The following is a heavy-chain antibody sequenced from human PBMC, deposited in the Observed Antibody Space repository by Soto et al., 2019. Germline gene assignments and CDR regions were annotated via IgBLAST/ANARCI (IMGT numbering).Heavy chain of an antibody. J-gene: IGHJ4*01. CDR3: ARGEQLVHFDS. Sequence: ASVKVSCKASGYIFPDYYVHWVRQAPGEGLEWMGRINPNGGGTNYAQKFEGWVTMTTDTSISTAYMELSRLNFDDTAVYDCARGEQLVHFDSWGQGTLVTVSS. CDR2: INPNGGGT. CDR1: GYIFPDYY. V-gene: IGHV1-2*04. D-gene: IGHD6-6*01.